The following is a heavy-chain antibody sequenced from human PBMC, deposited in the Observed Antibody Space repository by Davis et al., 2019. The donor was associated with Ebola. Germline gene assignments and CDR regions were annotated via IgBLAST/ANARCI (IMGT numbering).Heavy chain of an antibody. Sequence: MPSETLSLTCTVSGGSISSSSYYWGWIRQPPGKGLEWIGSIYYSGSTYYNPSLKSRVTISVDTSKNQFSLKLSSVTAADTAVYYCARGDWNYVFDYWGQGTLVTVSS. J-gene: IGHJ4*02. V-gene: IGHV4-39*01. CDR3: ARGDWNYVFDY. CDR1: GGSISSSSYY. D-gene: IGHD1-7*01. CDR2: IYYSGST.